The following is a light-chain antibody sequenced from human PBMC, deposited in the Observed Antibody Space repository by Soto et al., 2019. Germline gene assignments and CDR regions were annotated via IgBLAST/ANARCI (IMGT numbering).Light chain of an antibody. J-gene: IGLJ2*01. CDR3: QARDAGVV. Sequence: QLVLSQSPSASASLGASVKLTCTLTPGHSTYAIAWYQQRPGQGPTFLMKINSDGSHTKGAGIPDRFSGSSSGAERYLTISNLQSEDEADYYCQARDAGVVFGGGTKLTVL. V-gene: IGLV4-69*01. CDR2: INSDGSH. CDR1: PGHSTYA.